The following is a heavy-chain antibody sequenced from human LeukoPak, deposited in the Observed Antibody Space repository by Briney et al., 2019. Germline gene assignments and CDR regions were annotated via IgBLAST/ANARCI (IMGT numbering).Heavy chain of an antibody. D-gene: IGHD3-10*01. CDR2: INHSGST. V-gene: IGHV4-34*01. CDR3: ARRRTGWGSGSYVIWFDP. Sequence: SETLSLTCAVYGGSFSGYYWSWIRQPPGKGLEWIGEINHSGSTNYNPSLKSRVTISVDTSKNQFSLKLSSVTAADTAVYYCARRRTGWGSGSYVIWFDPWGQGTLVTVSS. CDR1: GGSFSGYY. J-gene: IGHJ5*02.